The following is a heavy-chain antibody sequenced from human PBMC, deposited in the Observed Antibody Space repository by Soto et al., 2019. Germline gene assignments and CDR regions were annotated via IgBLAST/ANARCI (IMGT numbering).Heavy chain of an antibody. CDR2: VSNEGSIQ. D-gene: IGHD3-16*01. Sequence: QVQLVESGGGVVRPGGSLRLSCAASGFSFSSYGIHWVRQAPGKGLEWVAVVSNEGSIQYYADSVKGRFTISRDNSENTVFLQMNSLRSEDTAVYYCAKEGGTLGTSASYGFDYWGQGSRVTVSS. J-gene: IGHJ4*02. V-gene: IGHV3-30*18. CDR1: GFSFSSYG. CDR3: AKEGGTLGTSASYGFDY.